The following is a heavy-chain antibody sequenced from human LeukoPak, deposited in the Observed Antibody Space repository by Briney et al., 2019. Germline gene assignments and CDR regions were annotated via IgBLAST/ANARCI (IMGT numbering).Heavy chain of an antibody. V-gene: IGHV1-2*02. CDR3: ARPASEAFNYYYGMDV. J-gene: IGHJ6*02. CDR1: GYTLTAYY. CDR2: VNPKSGST. Sequence: ASVKVSCKAVGYTLTAYYIHWVRQAPGQGPEWMGWVNPKSGSTTYAQKFQGRVTMTRDMSISTAYMELSRLRSDDTAVYYCARPASEAFNYYYGMDVWGRGTTVTVS.